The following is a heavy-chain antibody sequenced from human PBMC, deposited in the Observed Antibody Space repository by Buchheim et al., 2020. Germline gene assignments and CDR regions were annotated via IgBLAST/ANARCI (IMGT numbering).Heavy chain of an antibody. CDR3: ATGYCSSTSCYTKYQYMDV. CDR1: GFSFSSSG. Sequence: QVQLVESGGGVVQPGESLRVSCAASGFSFSSSGMHWFRKAPGKGLEWVAVISYDLSKKYYADSVKGRFTIPRNNSKNSLNLQMNSLRAEDTAVYYCATGYCSSTSCYTKYQYMDVWGKGTT. D-gene: IGHD2-2*02. CDR2: ISYDLSKK. J-gene: IGHJ6*03. V-gene: IGHV3-30*03.